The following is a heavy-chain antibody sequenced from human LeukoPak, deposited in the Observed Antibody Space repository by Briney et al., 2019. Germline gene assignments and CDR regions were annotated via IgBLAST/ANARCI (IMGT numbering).Heavy chain of an antibody. J-gene: IGHJ4*02. Sequence: GGSLRLSCAASGFTFSSYSMSWVRQAPGKGLEWVSRISGSGGSTYYADSVKGRFTISRDNSKNTLYLQMNSLSAEDTAVYYCAKDQNQGSSWCFDYWGQGTLATVSS. CDR1: GFTFSSYS. V-gene: IGHV3-23*01. CDR3: AKDQNQGSSWCFDY. CDR2: ISGSGGST. D-gene: IGHD6-13*01.